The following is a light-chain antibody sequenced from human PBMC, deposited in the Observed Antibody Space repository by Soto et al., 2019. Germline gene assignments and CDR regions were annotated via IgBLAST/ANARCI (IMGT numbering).Light chain of an antibody. CDR3: ISYVGTYKPA. CDR2: DVN. Sequence: QSALTQPPSASGSPGQSVAISCSGTSSDVGGYNYVSWYQQHPGKAPKLMIYDVNKRPSGVPDRFSGSKSGNTASLTVSGLQAEDEADYYCISYVGTYKPAFGGGTKLTV. CDR1: SSDVGGYNY. V-gene: IGLV2-8*01. J-gene: IGLJ2*01.